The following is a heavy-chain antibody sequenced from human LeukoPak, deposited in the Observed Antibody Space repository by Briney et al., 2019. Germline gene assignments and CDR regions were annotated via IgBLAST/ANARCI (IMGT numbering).Heavy chain of an antibody. V-gene: IGHV4-30-2*01. CDR2: IYHSGST. CDR3: ARDWFSWVERPYNWFDP. Sequence: PSQTLSLTCTVSGGSISSGGYYWSWIRQPPGKGLEWIGYIYHSGSTYYNPSLKSRVTISVDTSKDQFSLKLSSVTAADTAVYYCARDWFSWVERPYNWFDPWGQGTLVTVSS. J-gene: IGHJ5*02. D-gene: IGHD1-1*01. CDR1: GGSISSGGYY.